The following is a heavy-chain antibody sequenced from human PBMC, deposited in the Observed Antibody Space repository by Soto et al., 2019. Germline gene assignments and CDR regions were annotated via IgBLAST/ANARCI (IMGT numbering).Heavy chain of an antibody. CDR1: GFAFSSHP. V-gene: IGHV3-23*01. CDR3: ARRAFGSSRSFDI. D-gene: IGHD6-6*01. Sequence: GGSLRLSCAASGFAFSSHPMSWVRQAPERGLEWVSGISDSGGLTYNADSVKGRFTISRDNSKNTLYLQMNSLRAEDTALYYCARRAFGSSRSFDIWGQGTMVTVSS. CDR2: ISDSGGLT. J-gene: IGHJ3*02.